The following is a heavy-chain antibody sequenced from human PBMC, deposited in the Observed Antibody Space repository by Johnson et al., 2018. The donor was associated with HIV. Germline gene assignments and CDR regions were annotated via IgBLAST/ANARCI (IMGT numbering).Heavy chain of an antibody. CDR1: GFTFSGSA. D-gene: IGHD2-2*01. CDR2: IYSGGTT. Sequence: MLLVESGGGLVQPGGSLRLSCAASGFTFSGSAMNWVRQAPGKGLEWVSVIYSGGTTYHVDSVKGRFIISRDNSKSTLYLQMNSLSAEDSAVYYCAKGLWLKYQLLHDGFDIWGQGTMVTVSS. CDR3: AKGLWLKYQLLHDGFDI. V-gene: IGHV3-66*01. J-gene: IGHJ3*02.